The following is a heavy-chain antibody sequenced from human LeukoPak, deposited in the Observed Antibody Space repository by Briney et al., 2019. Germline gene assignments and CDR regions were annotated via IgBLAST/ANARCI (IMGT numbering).Heavy chain of an antibody. CDR2: SNSDGMST. V-gene: IGHV3-74*01. Sequence: GGPLRRSCGASGFTVSSYWVHWARQAPGKWRVRVSRSNSDGMSTNNADDVTGRCTLSRDRAKNTLYLQMNSLRAEDTAVYYCASTRRDGYNYSAYWGQGTLVTVSS. CDR1: GFTVSSYW. J-gene: IGHJ4*02. D-gene: IGHD5-24*01. CDR3: ASTRRDGYNYSAY.